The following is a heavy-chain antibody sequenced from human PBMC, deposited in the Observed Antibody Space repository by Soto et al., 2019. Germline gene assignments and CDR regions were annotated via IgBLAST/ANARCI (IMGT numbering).Heavy chain of an antibody. CDR1: GGTFSSYT. D-gene: IGHD3-22*01. J-gene: IGHJ3*02. V-gene: IGHV1-69*02. Sequence: QVQLVQSGAEVKKPGSSVKVSCKASGGTFSSYTISWVRQAPGQGLEWMGRIIPILGIANYAQKFQGRVNITADKSTSTAYMELSSLRSEDTAVYYCAMVVITDHDAFDIWGQGTMVTVSS. CDR2: IIPILGIA. CDR3: AMVVITDHDAFDI.